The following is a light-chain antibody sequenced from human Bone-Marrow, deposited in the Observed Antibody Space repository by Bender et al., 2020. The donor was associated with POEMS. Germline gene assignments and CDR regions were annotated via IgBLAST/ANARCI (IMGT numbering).Light chain of an antibody. CDR1: ALPKQY. CDR2: KDR. CDR3: QSTDTSGNYVV. J-gene: IGLJ2*01. Sequence: SYELTQPPSVSVSPGQTARITCSGDALPKQYVYWYQQRPGQAPLLVIYKDRERPSGIPERFSGSSSGTTVTLTISGVQAEDEADYYCQSTDTSGNYVVFGGGTELTVL. V-gene: IGLV3-25*03.